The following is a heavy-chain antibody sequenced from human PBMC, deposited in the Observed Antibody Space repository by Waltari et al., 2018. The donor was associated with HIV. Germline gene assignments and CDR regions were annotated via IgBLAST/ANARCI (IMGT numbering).Heavy chain of an antibody. D-gene: IGHD1-26*01. CDR1: GFSFSFFS. CDR3: ARGGAGATAEDLFDP. CDR2: ISSTSSHI. V-gene: IGHV3-21*01. J-gene: IGHJ5*02. Sequence: EVQLVESGGGLVEPGGSLRLSCAPSGFSFSFFSMTWVRQAPGKGLEWVSSISSTSSHIFYADSVRGRFTISRDNAKNSLYLQMNSLKAEDTAVYYCARGGAGATAEDLFDPWGQGTLVTVSS.